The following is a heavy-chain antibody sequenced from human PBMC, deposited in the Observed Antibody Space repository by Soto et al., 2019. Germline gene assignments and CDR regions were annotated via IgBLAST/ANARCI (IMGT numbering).Heavy chain of an antibody. CDR2: NNWNSGSI. CDR1: GFTFDDYG. D-gene: IGHD6-13*01. CDR3: VKPESINWYSGHFRH. V-gene: IGHV3-9*01. Sequence: GGSLRLSCAASGFTFDDYGMHWVRQVPGKGLEGVAGNNWNSGSIGYADSVKGRFAISRDKAKNSLHVQMNSLRAEDTAFYYCVKPESINWYSGHFRHWGQGT. J-gene: IGHJ1*01.